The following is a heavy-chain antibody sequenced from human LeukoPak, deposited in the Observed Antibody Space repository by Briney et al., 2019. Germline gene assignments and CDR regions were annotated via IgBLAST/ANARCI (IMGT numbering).Heavy chain of an antibody. D-gene: IGHD6-19*01. V-gene: IGHV3-23*01. CDR1: GFTFSNFA. CDR3: AKDSPLTTYTSGWSSNSFDY. Sequence: GGSLRVSCTASGFTFSNFAMSWVRQAPGKGLEWVSTITGGSGAKYYADSMKGRFTISRDNSKDTLYLQMYSLRAEDTAVYFCAKDSPLTTYTSGWSSNSFDYWGQGTLVAVSS. CDR2: ITGGSGAK. J-gene: IGHJ4*02.